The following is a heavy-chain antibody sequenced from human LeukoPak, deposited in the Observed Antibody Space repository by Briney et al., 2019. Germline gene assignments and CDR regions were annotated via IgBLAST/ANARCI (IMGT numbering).Heavy chain of an antibody. CDR3: ARGRRRVVPAAMDY. V-gene: IGHV1-46*01. CDR1: GYTFTSYY. D-gene: IGHD2-2*01. CDR2: INPSGGST. J-gene: IGHJ4*02. Sequence: GASVKVSCKASGYTFTSYYMHWVRQAPGQGLEWMGIINPSGGSTNYAQKLQGRVTMTTDTSTSTAYMELRSLRSDDTAVYYCARGRRRVVPAAMDYWGQGTLVTVSS.